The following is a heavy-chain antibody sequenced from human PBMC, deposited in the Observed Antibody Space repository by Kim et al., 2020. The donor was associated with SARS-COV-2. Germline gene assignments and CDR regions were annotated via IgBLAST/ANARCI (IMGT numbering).Heavy chain of an antibody. V-gene: IGHV3-23*01. Sequence: GGSLRLSCAASGFTFSSYAMSWVRQAPGKGLEWVSAISGSGGSTYYADSVKGRFTISRDNSKNTLYLQMNSLRAEDTAVYYCAKGVRSSGWYLYFDYWGQGTLVTVSS. D-gene: IGHD6-19*01. CDR3: AKGVRSSGWYLYFDY. CDR1: GFTFSSYA. J-gene: IGHJ4*02. CDR2: ISGSGGST.